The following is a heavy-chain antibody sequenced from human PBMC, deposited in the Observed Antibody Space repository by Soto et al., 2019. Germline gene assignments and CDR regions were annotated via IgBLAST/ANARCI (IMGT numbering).Heavy chain of an antibody. CDR1: GYTFTSYG. Sequence: ASVEVACKDSGYTFTSYGISWVRQAPGQGLEGMGWISAYNGNTNYAQKLQGRVTMTTDTSTSTANMELRSLRSDDTAVYYCGRSDSARSFYYGIDVWGQGTMVTVSS. CDR2: ISAYNGNT. V-gene: IGHV1-18*01. CDR3: GRSDSARSFYYGIDV. J-gene: IGHJ6*02.